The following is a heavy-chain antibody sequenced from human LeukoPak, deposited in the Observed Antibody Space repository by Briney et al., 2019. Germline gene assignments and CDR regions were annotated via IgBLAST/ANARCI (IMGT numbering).Heavy chain of an antibody. CDR1: GYTFTSYD. CDR3: ARGYTYYDFWSGYYDNWFDP. V-gene: IGHV1-8*01. Sequence: ASVKVSCKASGYTFTSYDINWVRQATGQGLEWMGWMNPNSGNTGYAQKFQGRVTMTRNTSISTAYMELSSLRSEDTAVYYCARGYTYYDFWSGYYDNWFDPWGQGTPVTVSS. CDR2: MNPNSGNT. D-gene: IGHD3-3*01. J-gene: IGHJ5*02.